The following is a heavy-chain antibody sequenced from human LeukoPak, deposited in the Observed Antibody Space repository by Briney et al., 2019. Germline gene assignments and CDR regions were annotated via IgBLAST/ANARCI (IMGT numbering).Heavy chain of an antibody. CDR1: GGSISSGDYY. Sequence: SETLSLTCTVSGGSISSGDYYWSWIRQPPGKGLEWIGYIYYSGSTYYNPSLKSRVTISVDTSKNQFSMKLSSVTAADTAIYYSARTLLPAARGAFDIWGQGTMVTVSS. J-gene: IGHJ3*02. D-gene: IGHD2-2*01. CDR2: IYYSGST. CDR3: ARTLLPAARGAFDI. V-gene: IGHV4-30-4*01.